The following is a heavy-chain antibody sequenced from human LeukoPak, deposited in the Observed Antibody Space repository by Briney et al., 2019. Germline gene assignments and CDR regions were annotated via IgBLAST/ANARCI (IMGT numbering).Heavy chain of an antibody. CDR3: ARVSNWNQNHDY. J-gene: IGHJ4*02. Sequence: ASVKVSCKASGYTFTGYYMHWVRQAPGQGLEWMGWINPNSGGTNYAQKFQGRVTMTRDTSISTAYMELSRLRSDDTAVYYCARVSNWNQNHDYWGQGHLVTVSS. V-gene: IGHV1-2*02. CDR1: GYTFTGYY. CDR2: INPNSGGT. D-gene: IGHD1-20*01.